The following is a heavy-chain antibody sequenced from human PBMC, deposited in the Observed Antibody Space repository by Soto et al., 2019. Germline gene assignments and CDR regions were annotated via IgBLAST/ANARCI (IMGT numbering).Heavy chain of an antibody. D-gene: IGHD3-10*01. CDR3: ARAILWFGEIGGPGDHFDY. Sequence: QVQLVESGGGVVQPGRSLRLSCAASGFTFSSYGMHWVRQAPGKGLEWVAAIWYDGSTKYYADSVKGRFTISRDNSKNTLYLQMNSLRAEDTAVYYCARAILWFGEIGGPGDHFDYWCQGPMVTVSS. CDR2: IWYDGSTK. CDR1: GFTFSSYG. V-gene: IGHV3-33*01. J-gene: IGHJ4*02.